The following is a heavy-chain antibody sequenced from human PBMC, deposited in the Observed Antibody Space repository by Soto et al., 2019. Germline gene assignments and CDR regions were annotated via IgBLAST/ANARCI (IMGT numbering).Heavy chain of an antibody. V-gene: IGHV3-30*18. Sequence: QEQLVESGGGVVQPGRSLRLSCAASGFSFSDCGMHWVRQAPGKGLEWVAAISSDGSDKYYSESVKGRFTISRDNSRNTLFLQMNSLRVGDTAVYYCVKGSEVARQELDYWGQGTLVTVSS. CDR1: GFSFSDCG. CDR3: VKGSEVARQELDY. J-gene: IGHJ4*02. D-gene: IGHD2-15*01. CDR2: ISSDGSDK.